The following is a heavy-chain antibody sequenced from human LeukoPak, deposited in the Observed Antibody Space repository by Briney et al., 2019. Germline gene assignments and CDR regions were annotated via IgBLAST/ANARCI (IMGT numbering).Heavy chain of an antibody. Sequence: PSETLSLTCAVSGGSISSSNWWSWVRQPPGKGLEWIGEIYHSGSTNYNPSLKSRVTISVDTSKNQFSLKLSSVTAADTAVYYCARVWWYSSSWYGGHNWFDPWGQGTLVTVSS. J-gene: IGHJ5*02. V-gene: IGHV4-4*02. CDR2: IYHSGST. CDR1: GGSISSSNW. CDR3: ARVWWYSSSWYGGHNWFDP. D-gene: IGHD6-13*01.